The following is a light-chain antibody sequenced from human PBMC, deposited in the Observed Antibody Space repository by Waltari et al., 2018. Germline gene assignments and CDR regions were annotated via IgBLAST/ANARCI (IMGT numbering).Light chain of an antibody. CDR2: DVN. V-gene: IGLV2-8*01. J-gene: IGLJ1*01. Sequence: QSALTQPPSASGSLGQSVTISCTGTSSHVGNYNHVSWYQQHPGRAPKLIIYDVNRRPSGVPDRFSGSKSGNTASLAVSGLQPEDEADYYCSSYAGSSYVFGTGTTVTVL. CDR3: SSYAGSSYV. CDR1: SSHVGNYNH.